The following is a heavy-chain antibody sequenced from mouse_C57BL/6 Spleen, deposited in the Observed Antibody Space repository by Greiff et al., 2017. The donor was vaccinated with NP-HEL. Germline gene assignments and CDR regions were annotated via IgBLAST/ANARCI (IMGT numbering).Heavy chain of an antibody. V-gene: IGHV1-77*01. D-gene: IGHD2-5*01. CDR1: GYTFTDYY. J-gene: IGHJ3*01. CDR3: ARAPYYSNYVAWFAY. Sequence: VQLQQSGAELVKPGASVKISCKASGYTFTDYYINWVKQRPGQGLEWIGKRGPGRGSTYYKKKFKGKATRTADKSYSTAYRQLSSLTSEDSAVYFCARAPYYSNYVAWFAYWGQGTLVTVSA. CDR2: RGPGRGST.